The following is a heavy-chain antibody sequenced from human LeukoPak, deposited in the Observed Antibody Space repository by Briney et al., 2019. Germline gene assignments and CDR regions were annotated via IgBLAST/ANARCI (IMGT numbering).Heavy chain of an antibody. V-gene: IGHV3-21*01. D-gene: IGHD2/OR15-2a*01. CDR2: ISFGGGHI. Sequence: GGSLRLSCVASRCTFSSYSMTWVRRAPGTGLEWVSSISFGGGHIFYTDSVKGRFTIFRDDSKNSLYLEMNSLRAEDTAVYFCARIVLTPPYGMDVWGQGTTVTVSS. J-gene: IGHJ6*02. CDR1: RCTFSSYS. CDR3: ARIVLTPPYGMDV.